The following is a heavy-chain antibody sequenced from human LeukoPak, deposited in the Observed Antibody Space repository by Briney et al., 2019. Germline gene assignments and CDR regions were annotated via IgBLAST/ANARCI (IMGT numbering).Heavy chain of an antibody. V-gene: IGHV3-30*19. CDR1: GFTFSSYG. D-gene: IGHD4-17*01. J-gene: IGHJ4*02. CDR2: ISYDGSNK. Sequence: PGGSLRLSCAASGFTFSSYGMHWVRQAPGKGLEWVAVISYDGSNKYYADSVKGRFTISRDNSKNTLYLQMNSLRAEDTAVYYCAEPYGDYVGYWGQGTLVTVSS. CDR3: AEPYGDYVGY.